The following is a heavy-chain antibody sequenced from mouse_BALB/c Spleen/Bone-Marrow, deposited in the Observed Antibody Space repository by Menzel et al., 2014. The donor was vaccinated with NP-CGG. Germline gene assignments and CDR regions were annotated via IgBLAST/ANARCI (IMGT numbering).Heavy chain of an antibody. V-gene: IGHV5-6-4*01. CDR2: ISSGGSYT. D-gene: IGHD2-3*01. CDR3: TRGSIYDGYYYAMDY. Sequence: DVKLVESGGGLVKPGVSLKLSCAASGFTFSSYTMSWVRQTPEKRLEWVATISSGGSYTYYPDSVEGRFTISRDNAKNTLYLQMSSLKSEDTAMYYCTRGSIYDGYYYAMDYWGQGTSVTVSS. J-gene: IGHJ4*01. CDR1: GFTFSSYT.